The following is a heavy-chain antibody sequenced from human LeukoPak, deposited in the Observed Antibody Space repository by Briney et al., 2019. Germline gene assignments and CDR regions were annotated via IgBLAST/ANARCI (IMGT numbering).Heavy chain of an antibody. Sequence: GGSLRLSCVAPGFTLSSYEMYWIRQAPGKGLGWISYISTPAGVMYFANSVKGRFTMSRDNSKNTFYLQMNSLRADDTAVYYCAKGSGSVWYGWFAPWGQGTLVTVSS. CDR2: ISTPAGVM. CDR1: GFTLSSYE. D-gene: IGHD6-19*01. V-gene: IGHV3-48*03. J-gene: IGHJ5*02. CDR3: AKGSGSVWYGWFAP.